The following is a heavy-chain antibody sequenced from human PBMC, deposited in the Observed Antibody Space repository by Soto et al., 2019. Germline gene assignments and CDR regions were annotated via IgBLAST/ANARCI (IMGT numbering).Heavy chain of an antibody. V-gene: IGHV3-30*18. CDR2: ILYDGSNK. CDR3: AKSRDAYNFYFYYGMDV. CDR1: GFTFSNYG. Sequence: QVQLVESGGGVVQAGRSLRLSCAASGFTFSNYGMHWVRQTPGKGLEWVALILYDGSNKYYADSVKGRFTISRDNSKNTLYLQASSLRAEDTAVYYCAKSRDAYNFYFYYGMDVWGQGTTVTVSS. J-gene: IGHJ6*02. D-gene: IGHD2-2*01.